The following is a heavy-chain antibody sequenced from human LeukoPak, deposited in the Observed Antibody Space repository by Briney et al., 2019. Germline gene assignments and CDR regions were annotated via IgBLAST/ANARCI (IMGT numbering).Heavy chain of an antibody. J-gene: IGHJ4*02. V-gene: IGHV4-4*02. CDR3: ARDRGDYNSSGYYFDY. Sequence: SGTLSLTCAVSGGSISSSNWWSWVRQPPGKGLEWIGEIYHSGTTNYNPSLKSRVTISVDKPNNQFSLKLSSVTAADTAVYYRARDRGDYNSSGYYFDYWGQGTLVTVSS. CDR2: IYHSGTT. D-gene: IGHD3-22*01. CDR1: GGSISSSNW.